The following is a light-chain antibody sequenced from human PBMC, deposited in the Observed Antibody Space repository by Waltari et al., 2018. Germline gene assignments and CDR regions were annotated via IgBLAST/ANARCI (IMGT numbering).Light chain of an antibody. CDR2: DVN. V-gene: IGLV2-14*01. CDR1: SNDVGGYDY. Sequence: QSALTQPASVSGSPGQSIRISCLGTSNDVGGYDYVSWYEQHPGEAPKFIIYDVNKRPSGVSNRFSGSKSGNTASLTISGLQAEDEADYYCSSFTGSNTYVFGTGTEVTVL. J-gene: IGLJ1*01. CDR3: SSFTGSNTYV.